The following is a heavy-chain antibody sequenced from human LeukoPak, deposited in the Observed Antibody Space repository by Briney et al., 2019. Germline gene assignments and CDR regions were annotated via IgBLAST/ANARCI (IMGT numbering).Heavy chain of an antibody. CDR2: IYYSGST. V-gene: IGHV4-39*01. D-gene: IGHD4-23*01. J-gene: IGHJ3*02. Sequence: KPSETLSLTCTVSGGSISSSSYYWGWIRQPPGKGLEWIGSIYYSGSTYYNPSLKSRVTISVDTSKNQFSLKLSSVTAADTAVYYCARPSGGNPGAFDIWGQGTMVTVSS. CDR1: GGSISSSSYY. CDR3: ARPSGGNPGAFDI.